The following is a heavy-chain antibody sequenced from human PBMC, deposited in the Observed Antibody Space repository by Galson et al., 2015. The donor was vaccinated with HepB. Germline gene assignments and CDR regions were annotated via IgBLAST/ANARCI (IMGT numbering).Heavy chain of an antibody. V-gene: IGHV3-30*04. J-gene: IGHJ4*02. CDR1: GFTFSSYA. CDR3: ARDWGKQWLAGGADY. CDR2: ISYDGSNK. D-gene: IGHD6-19*01. Sequence: SLRLSCAASGFTFSSYAMHWVRQAPGKGLEWVAVISYDGSNKYYADSVKGRFTISRDNYKNTLYLQMNSLRAADTAVYYCARDWGKQWLAGGADYWVQGTLFTVSS.